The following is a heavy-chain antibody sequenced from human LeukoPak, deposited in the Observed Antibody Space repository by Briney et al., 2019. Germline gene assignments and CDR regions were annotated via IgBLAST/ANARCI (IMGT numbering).Heavy chain of an antibody. J-gene: IGHJ3*02. Sequence: SETLSLTCTLSGGSVTTSSFYWAWIRQPPGKGLECIGTIYYSGITYYHSSLKSRVTISVDTSKNQFSLGLNSVTAADTAVYFCAKSGPAAGRPDAFDIWGQGTSVTVSS. CDR3: AKSGPAAGRPDAFDI. CDR2: IYYSGIT. CDR1: GGSVTTSSFY. D-gene: IGHD2-2*01. V-gene: IGHV4-39*07.